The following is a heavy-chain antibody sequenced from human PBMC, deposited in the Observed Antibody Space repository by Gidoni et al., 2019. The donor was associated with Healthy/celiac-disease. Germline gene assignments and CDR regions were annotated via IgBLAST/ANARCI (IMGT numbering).Heavy chain of an antibody. Sequence: VQLGESGGGVVQPGRSLRLSCAASGLPFSSYDMHCVRQAPGKGLEWVAVISYDGSNKYYADSVKGRFTISRDNSKNTLYLQMNSLRAEDTAVYYCARDFYGYYDSSGYPKTYYFDYWGQGTLVTVSS. V-gene: IGHV3-30-3*01. CDR1: GLPFSSYD. D-gene: IGHD3-22*01. CDR3: ARDFYGYYDSSGYPKTYYFDY. J-gene: IGHJ4*02. CDR2: ISYDGSNK.